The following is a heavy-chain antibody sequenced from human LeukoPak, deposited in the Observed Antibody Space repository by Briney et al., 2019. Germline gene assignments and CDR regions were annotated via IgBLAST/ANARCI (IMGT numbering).Heavy chain of an antibody. Sequence: GWSLTLSCPASGCTLSSYWMSWVRQAPGKGLDGVANIKQDGSEKYYVDSVKGRFTISRDNDKNSLYLQMNSLRAEDTAVYYCARLSGSYADYAFDIWGQGTMVTVSS. CDR2: IKQDGSEK. CDR3: ARLSGSYADYAFDI. D-gene: IGHD1-26*01. V-gene: IGHV3-7*01. J-gene: IGHJ3*02. CDR1: GCTLSSYW.